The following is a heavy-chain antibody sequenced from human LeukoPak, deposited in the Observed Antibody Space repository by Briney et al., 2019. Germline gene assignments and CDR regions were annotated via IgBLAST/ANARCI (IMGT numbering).Heavy chain of an antibody. V-gene: IGHV1-18*01. D-gene: IGHD6-19*01. J-gene: IGHJ4*02. CDR3: ARDGRIAVAGTLFDY. CDR1: GYTFSSSG. CDR2: ISTYSYNT. Sequence: ASVTVSCKASGYTFSSSGIYWVRQVPGQGLEWMGWISTYSYNTHYAPNLQGRLTMTTDTSTSTAYMELRSLRSDDTAVYYCARDGRIAVAGTLFDYWGQGTLVTV.